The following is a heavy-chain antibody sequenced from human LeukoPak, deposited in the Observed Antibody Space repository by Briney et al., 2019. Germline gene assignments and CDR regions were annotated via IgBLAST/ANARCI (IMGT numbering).Heavy chain of an antibody. Sequence: SVKVSCKASGGTFSSYAISWGRQAPGQGLEWMGGIIPIFGTANYAQKFQGRVTITADESTSTAYMELSSLRSEDTAVYYCAKNHKGHAFDIWGQGTMVTVSS. CDR2: IIPIFGTA. V-gene: IGHV1-69*01. CDR3: AKNHKGHAFDI. J-gene: IGHJ3*02. CDR1: GGTFSSYA.